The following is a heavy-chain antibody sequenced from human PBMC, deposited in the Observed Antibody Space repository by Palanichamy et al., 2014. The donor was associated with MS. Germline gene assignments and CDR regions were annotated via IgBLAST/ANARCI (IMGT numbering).Heavy chain of an antibody. D-gene: IGHD4-23*01. CDR1: GYTFTDND. Sequence: QEQLVQSGAEVKKIGASVTVSCKASGYTFTDNDINWVRQATGQGLEWMGWMNPKSGGRNFAQKFQGRVILTRDTSISTAYMELRGLRSEDTAVYYCVRSPIVGGNSLRRSPLWGQGTTVTVSS. CDR2: MNPKSGGR. CDR3: VRSPIVGGNSLRRSPL. J-gene: IGHJ6*02. V-gene: IGHV1-8*01.